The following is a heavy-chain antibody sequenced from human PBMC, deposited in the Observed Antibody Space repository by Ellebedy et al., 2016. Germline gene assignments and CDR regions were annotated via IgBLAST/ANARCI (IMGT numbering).Heavy chain of an antibody. D-gene: IGHD3/OR15-3a*01. CDR3: AIFYRTGDS. CDR1: GYTFTTYD. V-gene: IGHV1-8*01. CDR2: MNPNNGST. J-gene: IGHJ4*02. Sequence: ASVKVSCXASGYTFTTYDINWVRQAAGQGHEWMGWMNPNNGSTGYAQKFQGRVTMTRDTSISTAYMELTSLTSEDTAVYYCAIFYRTGDSWGQGTLVTVSS.